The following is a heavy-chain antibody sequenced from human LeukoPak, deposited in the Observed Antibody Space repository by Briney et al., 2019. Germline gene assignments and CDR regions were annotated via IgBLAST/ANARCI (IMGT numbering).Heavy chain of an antibody. D-gene: IGHD3-10*01. CDR3: ASHYGSGSYSPYMDV. Sequence: GGSLRLSCAASGFTFDDHGMNWVRQAPGKGLEWVSYISSSGSTIYYADSVKGRFTISRDNAKNSLYLQMNSLRAEDTAVYYCASHYGSGSYSPYMDVWGKGTTVTISS. J-gene: IGHJ6*03. CDR1: GFTFDDHG. CDR2: ISSSGSTI. V-gene: IGHV3-48*03.